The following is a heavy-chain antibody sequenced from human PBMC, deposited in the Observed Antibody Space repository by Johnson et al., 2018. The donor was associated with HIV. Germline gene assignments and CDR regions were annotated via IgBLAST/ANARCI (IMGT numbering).Heavy chain of an antibody. CDR3: ARKGSSGFGGIDALDI. CDR2: ISFAGVKK. CDR1: GFTFSSYG. Sequence: QVQLVESGGGLIQPGGSLRLSCAASGFTFSSYGMAWVRQAPGKGLEWVTVISFAGVKKYYADSVKGRFTISIDNSKGTLYLQMDGLRPEDTALYYCARKGSSGFGGIDALDIWGQGTMVTVSS. V-gene: IGHV3-30*03. D-gene: IGHD3-22*01. J-gene: IGHJ3*02.